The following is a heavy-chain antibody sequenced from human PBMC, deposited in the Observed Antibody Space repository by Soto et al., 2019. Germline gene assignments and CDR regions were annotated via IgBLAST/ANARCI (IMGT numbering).Heavy chain of an antibody. CDR3: ARAAPLFCCCGSCCAVSDF. CDR1: GGSFSGYY. Sequence: SETLSLTCAVYGGSFSGYYWSWIRQPPGKGLEWIGEINHSGSTNYNPSLKSRVTISVDTSKNQFSLKLSSVTAADTAVYYCARAAPLFCCCGSCCAVSDFCGRGTPDTVSA. CDR2: INHSGST. V-gene: IGHV4-34*01. D-gene: IGHD2-15*01. J-gene: IGHJ5*01.